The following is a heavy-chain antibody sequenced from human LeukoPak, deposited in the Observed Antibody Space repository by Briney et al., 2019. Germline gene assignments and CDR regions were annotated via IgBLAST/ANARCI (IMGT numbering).Heavy chain of an antibody. V-gene: IGHV3-13*01. Sequence: GGSLRLSCVASGFTLRDYDMHWVRQVTGKGLEWVSVIGTAGDTYFPGSVKGRFTISRENAKNSIYLQMNSLGAGDTAVYYCSRRGAGYYDAFDIWGQGTMVTVSS. J-gene: IGHJ3*02. CDR1: GFTLRDYD. CDR2: IGTAGDT. CDR3: SRRGAGYYDAFDI. D-gene: IGHD3-10*01.